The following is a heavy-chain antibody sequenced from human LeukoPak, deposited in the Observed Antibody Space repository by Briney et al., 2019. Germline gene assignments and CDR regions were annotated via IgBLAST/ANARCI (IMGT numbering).Heavy chain of an antibody. J-gene: IGHJ3*02. Sequence: PGGSLRLSCAASGFTFSSYAMHWVRQAPGKGLEWVAVISYDGSNKYYADSVKGRFTISRDNSKNTLYLQMNSLRAEDTAVYYCARDNAERLHDAFDIWGQGTMVTVSS. D-gene: IGHD1-14*01. V-gene: IGHV3-30-3*01. CDR1: GFTFSSYA. CDR2: ISYDGSNK. CDR3: ARDNAERLHDAFDI.